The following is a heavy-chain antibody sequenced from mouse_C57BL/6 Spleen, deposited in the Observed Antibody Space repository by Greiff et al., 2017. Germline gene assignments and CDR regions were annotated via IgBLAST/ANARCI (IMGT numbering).Heavy chain of an antibody. CDR1: GYSITSGYY. Sequence: EVHLVESGPGLVKPSQSLSLTCSVTGYSITSGYYWNWIRQFPGNKLEWMGYISYDGSNNYNPSLKNRISITRDTSKNQFFLKLNSVTTEDTATYYCARGGGYKAMDYWGQGTSVTVSS. CDR3: ARGGGYKAMDY. CDR2: ISYDGSN. V-gene: IGHV3-6*01. J-gene: IGHJ4*01.